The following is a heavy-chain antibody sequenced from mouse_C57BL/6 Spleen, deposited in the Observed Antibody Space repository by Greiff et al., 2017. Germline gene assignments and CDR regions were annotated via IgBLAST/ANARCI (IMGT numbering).Heavy chain of an antibody. Sequence: QVQLQQPGTELVKPGASVKLSCKASGYTFTSYWMHWVKQRPGQGLEWIGNINPSNGGTNYNEKFKSKATLTVDEYTSTAYMQLSSLTSEDSAVYYCARSYYGISFGAFDYWGQGTTLTVSS. CDR3: ARSYYGISFGAFDY. J-gene: IGHJ2*01. CDR1: GYTFTSYW. D-gene: IGHD1-1*01. CDR2: INPSNGGT. V-gene: IGHV1-53*01.